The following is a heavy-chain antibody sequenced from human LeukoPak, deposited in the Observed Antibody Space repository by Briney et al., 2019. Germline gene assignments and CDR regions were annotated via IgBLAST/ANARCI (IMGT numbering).Heavy chain of an antibody. D-gene: IGHD3-10*01. Sequence: GGSLRLSCAASGFTFSSYAMSWVRQAPGKGLEWVSAISGSGGSTYYADSVNGRFTVSRDNSKNVLYLQMNNLRAEDTALYFCARDRDYYGSGRGYYMDVWGKGTTVTVSS. V-gene: IGHV3-23*01. CDR1: GFTFSSYA. J-gene: IGHJ6*03. CDR3: ARDRDYYGSGRGYYMDV. CDR2: ISGSGGST.